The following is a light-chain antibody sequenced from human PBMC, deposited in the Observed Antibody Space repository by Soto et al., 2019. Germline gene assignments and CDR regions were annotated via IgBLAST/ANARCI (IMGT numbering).Light chain of an antibody. V-gene: IGKV3-15*01. CDR3: QQYNNWPRT. CDR1: QSVSSN. Sequence: EIMMTQSPATLSVSPGERATLSCRASQSVSSNLAWYQQKPGQAPRLLIYGASARATGIPARFSGSGSETEFTLTISSLQSEDFAVYYCQQYNNWPRTFGQGTKVDIK. J-gene: IGKJ1*01. CDR2: GAS.